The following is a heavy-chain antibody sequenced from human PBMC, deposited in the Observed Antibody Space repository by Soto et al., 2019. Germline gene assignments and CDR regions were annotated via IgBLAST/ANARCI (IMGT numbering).Heavy chain of an antibody. V-gene: IGHV3-53*01. CDR2: IYTSGTT. CDR3: ARSSIYVVVYFYYGMDV. J-gene: IGHJ6*02. Sequence: GSLRLSCAASGFTVSSNYMSWVRQAPGKGLEWVSVIYTSGTTYYADSVKGRFTISRDNSKNTVYLQVNSLRAQDTAVYYCARSSIYVVVYFYYGMDVWGQGTTVTVSS. CDR1: GFTVSSNY. D-gene: IGHD2-15*01.